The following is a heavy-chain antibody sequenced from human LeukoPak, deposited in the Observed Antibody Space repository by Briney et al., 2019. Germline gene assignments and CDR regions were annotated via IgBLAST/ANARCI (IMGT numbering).Heavy chain of an antibody. CDR3: ARDHCSGGSCYSEEGFDY. CDR1: GYTFTSYG. V-gene: IGHV1-18*01. D-gene: IGHD2-15*01. CDR2: ISAYNGNT. Sequence: GASVKVSCKASGYTFTSYGISWVRQAPGQGLEWMGWISAYNGNTNYAQKFQGRVTMTRDTSISTAYMELSRLRSDDTAVYYCARDHCSGGSCYSEEGFDYWGQGTLVTVSS. J-gene: IGHJ4*02.